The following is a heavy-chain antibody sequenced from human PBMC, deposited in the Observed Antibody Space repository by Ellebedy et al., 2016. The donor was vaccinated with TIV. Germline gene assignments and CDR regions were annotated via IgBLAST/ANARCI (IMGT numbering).Heavy chain of an antibody. CDR1: GFSLSTSGVG. Sequence: SGPTLVXPTQTLTLTCTFSGFSLSTSGVGVGWIRQPPGKALEWLALIYWDDDKRYSPSLKSRLTITKDTSKNQVVLTMTNMDPVDTATYYCAHSISYYDILKITRGRFNWFDPWGQGTLVTVSS. D-gene: IGHD3-9*01. J-gene: IGHJ5*02. V-gene: IGHV2-5*02. CDR3: AHSISYYDILKITRGRFNWFDP. CDR2: IYWDDDK.